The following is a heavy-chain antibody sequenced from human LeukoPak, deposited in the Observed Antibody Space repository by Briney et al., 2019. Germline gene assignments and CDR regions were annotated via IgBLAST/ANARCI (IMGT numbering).Heavy chain of an antibody. V-gene: IGHV1-46*01. D-gene: IGHD3-3*01. CDR2: INPNGGGT. CDR3: ARDPGESTPYYTRY. CDR1: GYTFISHF. J-gene: IGHJ4*02. Sequence: ASVKVSRQTSGYTFISHFMHWVRQAPGQGLEWMGMINPNGGGTSYAQKFQGRVTMTRDTSTSTVYMDLSSLRSDDTAVYYCARDPGESTPYYTRYWGQGTLVTGSS.